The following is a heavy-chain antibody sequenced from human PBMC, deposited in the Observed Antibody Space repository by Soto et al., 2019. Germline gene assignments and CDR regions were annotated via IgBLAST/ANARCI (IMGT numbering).Heavy chain of an antibody. CDR3: AKELRYFDWLSYGMDV. CDR1: GFTFDDYA. D-gene: IGHD3-9*01. Sequence: PGGSLRLSCAASGFTFDDYAMHWVRQAPGKGLEWVSGISWNSGSIGYADSVKGRFTISRDNAKNSLYLQMNSLRAEDTALYYCAKELRYFDWLSYGMDVWGQGTTVTVSS. V-gene: IGHV3-9*01. CDR2: ISWNSGSI. J-gene: IGHJ6*02.